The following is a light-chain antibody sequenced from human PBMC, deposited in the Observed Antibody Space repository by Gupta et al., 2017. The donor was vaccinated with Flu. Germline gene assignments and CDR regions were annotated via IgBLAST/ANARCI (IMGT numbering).Light chain of an antibody. Sequence: GTLSLSQGGRATLSCRASQSVSSNFLAWYQQKAGQAPRLLLYGATSRAAGIPGRFSGSGSGTDFTLTITRLEPEDSAVYYCHQYGTSPRTFGQGTKV. CDR1: QSVSSNF. CDR3: HQYGTSPRT. V-gene: IGKV3-20*01. J-gene: IGKJ1*01. CDR2: GAT.